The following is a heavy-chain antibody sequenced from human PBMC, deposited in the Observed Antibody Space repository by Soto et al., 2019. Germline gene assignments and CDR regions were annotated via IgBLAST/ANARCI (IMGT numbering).Heavy chain of an antibody. CDR3: SSGGSGSYFDY. Sequence: QVQLVQSGAEVKKPGASVKVSCKASGYTFTSYYMHWVRQAPGQGLEWMGIINPSGGSTSYAQKLQGRVTMTRDTSTSTVYMELSSLRSEDTAVYYCSSGGSGSYFDYWGQGTLVTVSS. D-gene: IGHD3-10*01. J-gene: IGHJ4*02. CDR1: GYTFTSYY. CDR2: INPSGGST. V-gene: IGHV1-46*01.